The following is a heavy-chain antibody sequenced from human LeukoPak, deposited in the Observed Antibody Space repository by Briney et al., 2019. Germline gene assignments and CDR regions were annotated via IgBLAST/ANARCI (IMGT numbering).Heavy chain of an antibody. CDR2: IYYSGST. D-gene: IGHD1-26*01. V-gene: IGHV4-59*12. J-gene: IGHJ6*03. Sequence: SETLSLTCTVSGGSISSYYWSWIRQPPGKGLEWIGYIYYSGSTNYNPSLKSRVTMSVDTSKNQFSLKLSSVTAADTAVYYCAREWEPPYYYYYYYMDVWGKGTTVTVSS. CDR1: GGSISSYY. CDR3: AREWEPPYYYYYYYMDV.